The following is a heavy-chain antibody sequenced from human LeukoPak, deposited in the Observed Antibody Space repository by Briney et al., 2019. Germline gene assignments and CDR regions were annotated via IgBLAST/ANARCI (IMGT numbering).Heavy chain of an antibody. V-gene: IGHV3-64*01. CDR1: GFTFSSYA. Sequence: GGSLRLSCAASGFTFSSYAMHWVRQAPGKGLEYVSAISSNGGSTYYANSVKGRFTISRDNSKNTLYLQMGSLRAEDMAVYYCAREVRSGYSFDYWGQGTLVTVSS. J-gene: IGHJ4*02. D-gene: IGHD3-22*01. CDR3: AREVRSGYSFDY. CDR2: ISSNGGST.